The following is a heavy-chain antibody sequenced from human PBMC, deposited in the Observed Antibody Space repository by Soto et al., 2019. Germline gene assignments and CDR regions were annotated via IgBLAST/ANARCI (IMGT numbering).Heavy chain of an antibody. CDR1: GGTFISYA. V-gene: IGHV1-69*13. J-gene: IGHJ3*02. D-gene: IGHD2-21*02. CDR2: IIPIFGTA. CDR3: ARPMVTAIHYDAFDI. Sequence: SVKVSCKASGGTFISYAISWVRQAPRQGLEWMGGIIPIFGTANYAQKFQGRVTITADESTSTAYMELSSLRSEDTAVYYCARPMVTAIHYDAFDIWGQGTMVTVSS.